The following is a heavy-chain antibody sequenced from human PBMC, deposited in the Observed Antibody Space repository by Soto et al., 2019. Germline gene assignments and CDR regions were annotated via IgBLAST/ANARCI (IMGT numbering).Heavy chain of an antibody. CDR3: ARDAAPYSYGYDY. CDR1: GGSVSSGSYY. D-gene: IGHD5-18*01. V-gene: IGHV4-61*01. Sequence: QVQLQESGPGLVKPSETLSLTCTVSGGSVSSGSYYWSWIRQPPGKGLEWIGYIYYSGSTNYNPYLKSRVTISVDTSKNQFSLKLSSVTAADTAVYYCARDAAPYSYGYDYWGQGTLVTVSS. CDR2: IYYSGST. J-gene: IGHJ4*02.